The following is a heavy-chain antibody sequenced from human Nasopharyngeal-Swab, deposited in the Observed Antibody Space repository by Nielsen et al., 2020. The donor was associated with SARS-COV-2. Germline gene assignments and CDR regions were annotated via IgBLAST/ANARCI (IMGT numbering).Heavy chain of an antibody. J-gene: IGHJ4*02. V-gene: IGHV1-18*01. Sequence: ASVKVSCKASGYTLTSYGISWVRQAPGQGLEWMGWISAYNGNTNYAQKLQGRVTMTTDTSTSTAYMELRSLRSDDTAVYYCARLFGVVVAATVVLYFDYWGQGTLVTVSS. CDR1: GYTLTSYG. CDR2: ISAYNGNT. D-gene: IGHD2-15*01. CDR3: ARLFGVVVAATVVLYFDY.